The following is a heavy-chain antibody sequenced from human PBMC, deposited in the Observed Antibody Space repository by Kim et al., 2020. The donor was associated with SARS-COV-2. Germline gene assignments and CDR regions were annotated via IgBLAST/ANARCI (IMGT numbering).Heavy chain of an antibody. CDR2: IYPGDSET. J-gene: IGHJ4*02. CDR1: GYSFSSYW. D-gene: IGHD3-10*01. V-gene: IGHV5-51*01. CDR3: ARGYYGSGSYSSGGFDY. Sequence: GESLKISCQVSGYSFSSYWIGWVRQMPGKGLEWMGIIYPGDSETRYSPSFQGQVSISADKSISTVYLQWTSLKASDTAMYYCARGYYGSGSYSSGGFDYWGQGTLVTVSS.